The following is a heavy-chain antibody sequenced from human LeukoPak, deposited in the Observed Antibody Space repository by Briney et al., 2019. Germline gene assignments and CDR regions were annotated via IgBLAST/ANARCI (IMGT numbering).Heavy chain of an antibody. Sequence: PGGSLRPSCAASGFTFNAFGMNWVRQAPGKGLEWVSYIGTTSGAIYYADSVKGRFTISRDSAKNSLYLQMNSLRAEDTAVYYCARFRTWGDKAFDYWGQGTLVTVSS. CDR1: GFTFNAFG. D-gene: IGHD2-21*02. J-gene: IGHJ4*02. CDR3: ARFRTWGDKAFDY. V-gene: IGHV3-48*01. CDR2: IGTTSGAI.